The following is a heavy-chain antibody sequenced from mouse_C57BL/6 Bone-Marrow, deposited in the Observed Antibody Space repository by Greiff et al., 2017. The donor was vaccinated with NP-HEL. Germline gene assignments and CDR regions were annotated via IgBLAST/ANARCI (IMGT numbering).Heavy chain of an antibody. V-gene: IGHV3-6*01. D-gene: IGHD1-1*01. J-gene: IGHJ2*01. Sequence: VQLQESGPGLVKPSQSLSLTCSVTGYSITSGYYWNWIRQFPGNKLEWMGYISYDGSNNYNPSLKNRISITRDTSKNQFFLKLNSVTTEDTATYYCARALLRYIIDYWGQGTTLTVSS. CDR1: GYSITSGYY. CDR2: ISYDGSN. CDR3: ARALLRYIIDY.